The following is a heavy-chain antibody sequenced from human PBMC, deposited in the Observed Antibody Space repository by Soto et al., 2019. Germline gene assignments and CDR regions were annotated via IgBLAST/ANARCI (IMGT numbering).Heavy chain of an antibody. D-gene: IGHD3-10*01. CDR3: AKAAMVRVFHGYYYYGMDV. V-gene: IGHV3-30*18. Sequence: GGSLRLSCAASGFTFSSYGMHWVRQAPGKGLEWVAVISYDGSNKYYADSVKGRFTISRDNSKNTLYLQMNSLRAEDTAVYYCAKAAMVRVFHGYYYYGMDVWGQGTTVTVSS. CDR2: ISYDGSNK. CDR1: GFTFSSYG. J-gene: IGHJ6*02.